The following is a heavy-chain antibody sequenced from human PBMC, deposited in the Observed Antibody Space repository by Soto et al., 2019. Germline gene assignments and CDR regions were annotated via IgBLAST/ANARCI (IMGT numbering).Heavy chain of an antibody. D-gene: IGHD3-10*01. CDR3: AREDHYGKFDY. J-gene: IGHJ4*02. CDR2: IKQDGSEK. CDR1: GFTFSSYW. Sequence: PGGSLRLSCAASGFTFSSYWMSWVRQAPGKGLEWVAYIKQDGSEKYYVDSVKGRFTISRDNAKNSLYLQMNSLRAEDTAVYYCAREDHYGKFDYWGQGTLVTVSS. V-gene: IGHV3-7*03.